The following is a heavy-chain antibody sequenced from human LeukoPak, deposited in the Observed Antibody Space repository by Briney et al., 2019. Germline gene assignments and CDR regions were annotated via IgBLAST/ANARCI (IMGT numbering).Heavy chain of an antibody. CDR3: ATRHCIRHICYLGFDN. CDR2: VSDSGGTT. CDR1: GFTFNNYA. J-gene: IGHJ4*02. V-gene: IGHV3-23*01. D-gene: IGHD2-2*01. Sequence: GGSLRLSCAGSGFTFNNYAMSWVRQAPGKGLEWVSEVSDSGGTTYYADSVKGRFTVSRDNPKNTVYLQMNSLRVEDTAIYYCATRHCIRHICYLGFDNWGQGVLVTVSS.